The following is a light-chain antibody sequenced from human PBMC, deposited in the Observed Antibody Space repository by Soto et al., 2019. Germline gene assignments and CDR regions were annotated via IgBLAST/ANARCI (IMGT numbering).Light chain of an antibody. CDR2: DAS. J-gene: IGKJ4*01. V-gene: IGKV3-11*01. Sequence: EIGLTQSPATLSLSPGERATLSCRASQSVSSYLAWYQQKPGQAPRLLIYDASNRATGIPARFSGSGSGTDFTLTISNLEPVDFAVYYCQQRTSWPLTFGGGTKVEIK. CDR3: QQRTSWPLT. CDR1: QSVSSY.